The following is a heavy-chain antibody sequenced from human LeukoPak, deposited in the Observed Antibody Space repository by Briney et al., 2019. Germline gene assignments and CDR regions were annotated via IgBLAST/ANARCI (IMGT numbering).Heavy chain of an antibody. CDR2: INPNSGGT. V-gene: IGHV1-2*02. J-gene: IGHJ4*02. Sequence: GASVKVSCKASGYTFTGYYMHWVRQAPGQGLEWMGWINPNSGGTNYAQKFQGRVTMTRDTSISTAYMELSRLRSDDTAVYYCARDLEPLGYCSSTSCYPAAGADYWGQGTLVTVSS. CDR1: GYTFTGYY. D-gene: IGHD2-2*01. CDR3: ARDLEPLGYCSSTSCYPAAGADY.